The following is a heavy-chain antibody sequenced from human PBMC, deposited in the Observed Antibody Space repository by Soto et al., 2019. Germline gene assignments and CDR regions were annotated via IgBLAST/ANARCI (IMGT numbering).Heavy chain of an antibody. CDR3: ARGRQYQLLRFDP. CDR2: IYYSGST. CDR1: GGSISSGDYY. V-gene: IGHV4-30-4*01. D-gene: IGHD2-2*01. Sequence: PSETLSLTCTVSGGSISSGDYYWSWIRQPPGKGLEWIGYIYYSGSTYYNPSLKSRVTISVDTSKNQFSLKLSSVTAADTAVYYCARGRQYQLLRFDPWGQGTLLTVSS. J-gene: IGHJ5*02.